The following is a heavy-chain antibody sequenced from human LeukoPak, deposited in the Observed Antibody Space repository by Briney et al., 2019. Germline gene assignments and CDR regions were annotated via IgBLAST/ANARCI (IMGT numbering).Heavy chain of an antibody. D-gene: IGHD1-7*01. CDR2: INPNSGGT. Sequence: ASVKVSCKASGYTFTGYYMHWVRQAPGQGLEWMGWINPNSGGTNYAQKFQGRVTMTRDTSISTAYMELSRLRSDDTAVYYCARDRETGITNWFDPWGQGTLVTVSS. J-gene: IGHJ5*02. V-gene: IGHV1-2*02. CDR1: GYTFTGYY. CDR3: ARDRETGITNWFDP.